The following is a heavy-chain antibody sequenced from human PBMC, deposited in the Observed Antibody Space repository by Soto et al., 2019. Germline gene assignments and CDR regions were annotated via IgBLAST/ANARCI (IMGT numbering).Heavy chain of an antibody. Sequence: QVQLVQSGAEVKKPGSSVKVSCKASGGTFSSYTISWVRQAPGQGLEWMGRIIPILGIANYAQEFQGRVTITADKSTGTAYMELSSLRSEDTAVYYCARALPHGYCSGGSCYPEYFQHWGQGTLVTVSS. CDR3: ARALPHGYCSGGSCYPEYFQH. V-gene: IGHV1-69*02. J-gene: IGHJ1*01. CDR1: GGTFSSYT. CDR2: IIPILGIA. D-gene: IGHD2-15*01.